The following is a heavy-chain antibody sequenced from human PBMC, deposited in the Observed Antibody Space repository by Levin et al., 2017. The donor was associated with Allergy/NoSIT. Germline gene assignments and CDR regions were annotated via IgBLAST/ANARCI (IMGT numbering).Heavy chain of an antibody. CDR1: GGSISSGDYY. CDR2: IYYSGST. J-gene: IGHJ4*02. Sequence: PSETLSLTCTVSGGSISSGDYYWSWIRQPPGKGLEWIGNIYYSGSTYYNPSLTSRVTISLDTSKNQFSLKLSSVTAADTAVYYCARVRDAYTSFDYWGQGTLVTVSS. D-gene: IGHD5-24*01. V-gene: IGHV4-30-4*01. CDR3: ARVRDAYTSFDY.